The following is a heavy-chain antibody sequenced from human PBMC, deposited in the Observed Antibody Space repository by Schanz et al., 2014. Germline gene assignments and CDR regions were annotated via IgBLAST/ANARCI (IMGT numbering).Heavy chain of an antibody. Sequence: EVQLMESGGGLVKPGGSLRLSCVASGFAFSSFAMTWVRQAPGRGLEWVSGFDAHDGRAYYADSAKGRFTISRDNSKSTLYVEMNSLRVEDTAVYYCAKTLFPGGTQTFGNWGRGTLGTVSS. CDR2: FDAHDGRA. CDR1: GFAFSSFA. V-gene: IGHV3-23*01. CDR3: AKTLFPGGTQTFGN. J-gene: IGHJ4*02. D-gene: IGHD2-8*02.